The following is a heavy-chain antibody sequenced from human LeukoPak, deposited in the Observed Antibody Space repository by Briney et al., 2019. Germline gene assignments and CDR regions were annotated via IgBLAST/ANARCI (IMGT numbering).Heavy chain of an antibody. V-gene: IGHV4-31*03. D-gene: IGHD2-8*01. CDR1: GGSISSGGYY. J-gene: IGHJ5*02. CDR2: IYYSGST. Sequence: SETLSLTCTVSGGSISSGGYYWSRIRQHPGKGLEWIGYIYYSGSTYYNPSLKSRVTISVDTSKNQFSLKLSSVTAADTAVYYCARVGSRMLRFSNWFDPWGQGTLVTVSS. CDR3: ARVGSRMLRFSNWFDP.